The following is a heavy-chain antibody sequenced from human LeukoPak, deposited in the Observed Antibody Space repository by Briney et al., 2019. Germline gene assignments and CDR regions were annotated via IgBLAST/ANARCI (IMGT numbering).Heavy chain of an antibody. CDR1: GYTFTSYY. D-gene: IGHD2-15*01. J-gene: IGHJ6*02. CDR2: INPSGGST. V-gene: IGHV1-46*01. Sequence: ASVKVSCKASGYTFTSYYMHWVRQTPGQGLEWMGIINPSGGSTSYAQKFQGRVTMTRDTSTSTVYMELSSLRSEDTAVYYCAAVYYYYYGMDVWGQGTTVTVSS. CDR3: AAVYYYYYGMDV.